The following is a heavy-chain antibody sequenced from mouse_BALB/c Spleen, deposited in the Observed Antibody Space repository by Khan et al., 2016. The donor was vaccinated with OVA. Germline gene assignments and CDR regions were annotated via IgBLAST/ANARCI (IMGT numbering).Heavy chain of an antibody. CDR1: GFTFSSYS. D-gene: IGHD4-1*01. J-gene: IGHJ3*01. CDR2: ISSGGDYT. V-gene: IGHV5-6*01. Sequence: EVELVESGGDLVKPGGSLKLSCAASGFTFSSYSMSWVRQTPDKRLEWVASISSGGDYTYYPDSVKGRFTISRDNAKNTLYLQMSDLKSEDTAMYCGGEHLTGSFAYWGQGTLVTVSA. CDR3: GEHLTGSFAY.